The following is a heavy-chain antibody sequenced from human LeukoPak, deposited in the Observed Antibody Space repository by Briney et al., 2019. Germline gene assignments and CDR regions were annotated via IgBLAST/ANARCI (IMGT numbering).Heavy chain of an antibody. V-gene: IGHV4-34*01. Sequence: SETLSLTCAVYGGSFSGYCWSWIRQPPGKGLEWIGEINRSGSTDYNPSLKSRVTISVDMSKNHFSLKLSSMTAADTAVYYRTRGLKLPFDWGQGTLVTVSS. CDR1: GGSFSGYC. CDR3: TRGLKLPFD. J-gene: IGHJ4*02. CDR2: INRSGST.